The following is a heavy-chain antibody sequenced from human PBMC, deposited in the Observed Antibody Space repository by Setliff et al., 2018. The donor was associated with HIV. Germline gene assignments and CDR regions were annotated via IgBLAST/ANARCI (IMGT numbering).Heavy chain of an antibody. D-gene: IGHD3-3*01. J-gene: IGHJ3*02. CDR1: GGTFRTFG. CDR2: SIPIFGTA. V-gene: IGHV1-69*13. CDR3: ARLSGYYNPKDAFNI. Sequence: GASVKVSCKASGGTFRTFGISWVRQAPGQGLEWMGGSIPIFGTAKYAQKFQGRVTITADESTSTAYMELSSLRSEDTAVYYCARLSGYYNPKDAFNIWGQGTMVTVSS.